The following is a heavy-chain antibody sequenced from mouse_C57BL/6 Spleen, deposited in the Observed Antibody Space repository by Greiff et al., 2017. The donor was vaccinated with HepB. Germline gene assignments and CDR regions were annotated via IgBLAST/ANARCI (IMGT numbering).Heavy chain of an antibody. J-gene: IGHJ2*01. CDR1: GYTFTSYW. V-gene: IGHV1-50*01. CDR2: IDPSDSYT. Sequence: QVQLQQPGAELVKPGASVKLSCKASGYTFTSYWMQWVKQRPGQGLEWIGEIDPSDSYTNYNQKFKGKATLTVDTSSSTAYMQLSSLTSEDSAVYYCARRDFYYGSSWFDYWGQGTTLTVSS. CDR3: ARRDFYYGSSWFDY. D-gene: IGHD1-1*01.